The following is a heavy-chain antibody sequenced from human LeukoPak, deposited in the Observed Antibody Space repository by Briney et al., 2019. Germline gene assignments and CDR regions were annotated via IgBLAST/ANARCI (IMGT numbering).Heavy chain of an antibody. J-gene: IGHJ2*01. CDR3: ARHVAVTPWYFDL. V-gene: IGHV4-59*08. Sequence: SETLSLTCTASGGSISSYFWSWIRQPPGKALEWIGYIYYAGNTKYSPSLKGRVTISVDTSKNQFSLRLSSVTAADTAVYYCARHVAVTPWYFDLWGRGTLVTVSS. CDR1: GGSISSYF. D-gene: IGHD4-17*01. CDR2: IYYAGNT.